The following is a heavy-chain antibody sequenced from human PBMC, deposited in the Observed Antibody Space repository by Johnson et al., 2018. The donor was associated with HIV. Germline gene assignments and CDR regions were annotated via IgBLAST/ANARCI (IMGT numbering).Heavy chain of an antibody. V-gene: IGHV3-66*01. Sequence: VQLVESGGGLVQPGRSLRLSCAASGFTFRSYAMNWVRQAPGKGLEWVSVIYSGGSTYYADSVKGRFTISRDNSKNTLYIQMNSLRAEDTAVYYCARVRTTMILGFDIWGQGTMVTVSS. CDR3: ARVRTTMILGFDI. CDR1: GFTFRSYA. CDR2: IYSGGST. D-gene: IGHD3-22*01. J-gene: IGHJ3*02.